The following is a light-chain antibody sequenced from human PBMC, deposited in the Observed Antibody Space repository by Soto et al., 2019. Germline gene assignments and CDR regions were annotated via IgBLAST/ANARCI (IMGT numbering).Light chain of an antibody. CDR2: EVS. Sequence: QSALTQPASVSGSPGQSITISCTGTSSDVGSYNYVSWYQRHPGKVPKLMIYEVSYRPSGVSNRFSGSKSGNTASLTISGLQAEDEADYYCSSYASSDTLVFGGGTKVTVL. V-gene: IGLV2-14*01. CDR3: SSYASSDTLV. CDR1: SSDVGSYNY. J-gene: IGLJ3*02.